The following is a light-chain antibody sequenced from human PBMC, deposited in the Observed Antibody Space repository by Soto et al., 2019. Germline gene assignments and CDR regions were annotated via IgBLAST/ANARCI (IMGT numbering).Light chain of an antibody. CDR3: QQYDRSLT. Sequence: EIGLTQSADTLSLSPGEGATLSCRASQSVTNSYLAWYQQKPGQAPRLLIYGASSRATGIPDRFSGSGSETDFTLTISRLEPEDFAVYYCQQYDRSLTFGGGTKVDI. CDR2: GAS. V-gene: IGKV3-20*01. CDR1: QSVTNSY. J-gene: IGKJ4*01.